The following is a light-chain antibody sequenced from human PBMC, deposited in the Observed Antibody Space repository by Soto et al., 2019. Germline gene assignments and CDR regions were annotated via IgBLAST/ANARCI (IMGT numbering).Light chain of an antibody. CDR1: QGISNF. CDR3: QQLFDSPIT. V-gene: IGKV1-9*01. J-gene: IGKJ5*01. CDR2: AAS. Sequence: IQLTPSPSSLSASVGNRVTITCRASQGISNFLAWYQQKPGKAPKLLIYAASTLESGVPSRFSATVSGTEFSLTITSLQPEDFATYYCQQLFDSPITFGQGTRLEIK.